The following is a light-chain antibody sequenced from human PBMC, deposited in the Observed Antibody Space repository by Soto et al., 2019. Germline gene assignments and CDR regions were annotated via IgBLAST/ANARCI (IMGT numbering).Light chain of an antibody. J-gene: IGLJ1*01. CDR2: EVT. CDR1: SSDVGGYNY. V-gene: IGLV2-8*01. Sequence: QSALIQPPSASGSPGQSVTISCTGTSSDVGGYNYVSWYQQYPGKAPKLMIYEVTQRAAGVPGRFSGTKSGNTASLTVPGLQADDEADYYCSSYAGSSNVFGTGTKLTVL. CDR3: SSYAGSSNV.